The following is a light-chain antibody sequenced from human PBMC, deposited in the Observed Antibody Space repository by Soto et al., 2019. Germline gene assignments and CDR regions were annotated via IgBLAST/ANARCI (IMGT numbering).Light chain of an antibody. J-gene: IGLJ2*01. V-gene: IGLV2-23*01. CDR3: CSYAGVV. CDR1: SSDVGSYNL. Sequence: QSALTQPPSVSGSPGQSITISCTGTSSDVGSYNLVSWYQQHPGKAPKLMIYEGSKRPSGVSNRFSGSKSGNTASLTISGLQAEDEADYYCCSYAGVVFGGGTKLTVL. CDR2: EGS.